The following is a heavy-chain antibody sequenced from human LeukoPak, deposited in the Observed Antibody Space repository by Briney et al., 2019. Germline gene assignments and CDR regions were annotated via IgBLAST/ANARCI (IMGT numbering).Heavy chain of an antibody. CDR2: IRYDGSNT. CDR3: AKVVRYYYDSSGSALDY. J-gene: IGHJ4*02. D-gene: IGHD3-22*01. Sequence: GGSLRLSCAASGFTFSTNGMHWVRQAPGKGLEWVAFIRYDGSNTHYADSVKGRFTISRDNSKNTLYLQMNSLRAEHTAMYYCAKVVRYYYDSSGSALDYWGQGTLVTVSS. V-gene: IGHV3-30*02. CDR1: GFTFSTNG.